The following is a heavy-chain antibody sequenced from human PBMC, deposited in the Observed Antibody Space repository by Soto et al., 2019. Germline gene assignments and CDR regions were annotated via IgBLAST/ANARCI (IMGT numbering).Heavy chain of an antibody. J-gene: IGHJ4*02. CDR1: GGALTSYS. D-gene: IGHD6-13*01. Sequence: QVQLQESGPGLVKPSGTLALTCAVSGGALTSYSWSWIRQAPGKGLEWIGYIYHSGSTDYNPSLKSRVTMSLDTSQNQVSLRLTSVTAADTAVYYCAAAPRYLGQGTLVTVSS. CDR2: IYHSGST. V-gene: IGHV4-59*01. CDR3: AAAPRY.